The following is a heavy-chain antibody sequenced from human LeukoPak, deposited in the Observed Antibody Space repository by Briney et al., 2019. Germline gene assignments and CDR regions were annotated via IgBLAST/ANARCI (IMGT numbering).Heavy chain of an antibody. CDR1: GGSFSGYY. D-gene: IGHD2-15*01. J-gene: IGHJ4*02. V-gene: IGHV4-34*01. CDR2: INHSGST. CDR3: ARHKAATVPRFDY. Sequence: SETLSLTCAVYGGSFSGYYWSWIRQPPGKGLEWIGEINHSGSTNYNPSLKSRVTISVDTSKNQFSLKLSSVTAADTAVYYCARHKAATVPRFDYWGQGTLVTVSS.